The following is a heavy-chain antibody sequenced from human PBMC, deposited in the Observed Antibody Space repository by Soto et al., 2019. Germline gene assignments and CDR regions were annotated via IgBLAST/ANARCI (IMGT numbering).Heavy chain of an antibody. J-gene: IGHJ5*02. Sequence: QVQLVQSGAEVKKPGASVKVSCKASGYTFTSYHINWVRQATGHGLEWMGWMDPNSGSTGFAQKFQGRLTMTRNTSLRTAYMELSSLRSEDTAVYYCARRLFDPWGQGTLVTVSS. V-gene: IGHV1-8*01. CDR2: MDPNSGST. CDR1: GYTFTSYH. CDR3: ARRLFDP.